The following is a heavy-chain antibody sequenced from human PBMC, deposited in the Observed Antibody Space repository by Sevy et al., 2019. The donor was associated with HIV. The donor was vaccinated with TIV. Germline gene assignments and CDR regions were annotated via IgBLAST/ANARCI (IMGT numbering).Heavy chain of an antibody. CDR3: ATGVYCSSTSCYGYYYYYGMDV. CDR2: FDPEDGET. V-gene: IGHV1-24*01. CDR1: GYTLTELS. J-gene: IGHJ6*02. Sequence: ASVKVSCKVSGYTLTELSMHWVRQAPGKGLEWMGGFDPEDGETIYAQKFQGRVTMTEDTSTDTAYMELSSLRSEDTAVYYCATGVYCSSTSCYGYYYYYGMDVWGQGTTVTVSS. D-gene: IGHD2-2*01.